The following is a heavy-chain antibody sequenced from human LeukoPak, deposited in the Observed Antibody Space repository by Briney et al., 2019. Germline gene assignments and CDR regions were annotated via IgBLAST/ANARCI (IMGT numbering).Heavy chain of an antibody. CDR3: AKGMEQWLVTELDY. CDR1: GFTFSSYA. V-gene: IGHV3-23*01. D-gene: IGHD6-19*01. J-gene: IGHJ4*02. CDR2: ISGSGGST. Sequence: GGSLRLSCAASGFTFSSYAMSWVRQAPGKGPEWVSAISGSGGSTYYADSVKGRFTISRDNSKNTLYLQMNSLRAEDTAVYYCAKGMEQWLVTELDYWGQGTLVTVSS.